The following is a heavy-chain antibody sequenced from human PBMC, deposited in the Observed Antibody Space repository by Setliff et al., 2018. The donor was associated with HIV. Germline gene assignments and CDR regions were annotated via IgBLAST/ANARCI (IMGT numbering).Heavy chain of an antibody. D-gene: IGHD6-13*01. Sequence: ASVKVSCKASGYTFTSYGINWVRQATGQGLEWMGWINPNSSDTNYAQKFQGRVTMTRDTSISTAYVDLSRLRSDDTAVYYCATDPGYSSTWYSESFQHWGQGTVVTVSS. CDR3: ATDPGYSSTWYSESFQH. CDR1: GYTFTSYG. J-gene: IGHJ1*01. V-gene: IGHV1-2*02. CDR2: INPNSSDT.